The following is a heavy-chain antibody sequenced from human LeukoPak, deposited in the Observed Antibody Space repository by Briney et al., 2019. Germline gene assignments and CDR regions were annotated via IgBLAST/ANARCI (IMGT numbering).Heavy chain of an antibody. CDR3: ATELGYCTNGVCYVY. Sequence: PGGSLRLSCAASGFTFSSYSMNWVRQAPGKGLEWVSSISSSSSYKKYADSVKGRFTISRDNAKNSLYLQMNSLRAEDTAVYYCATELGYCTNGVCYVYWGQGTLVTVSS. CDR2: ISSSSSYK. J-gene: IGHJ4*02. V-gene: IGHV3-21*01. CDR1: GFTFSSYS. D-gene: IGHD2-8*01.